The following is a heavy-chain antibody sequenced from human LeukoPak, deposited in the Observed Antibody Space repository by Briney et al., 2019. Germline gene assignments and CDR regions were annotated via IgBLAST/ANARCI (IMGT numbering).Heavy chain of an antibody. Sequence: SETLSLTCTVSGGSISGYYWSWIRQPAGKGLEWIGRIYTSGSTNYNPSLKSRVTISVDTSKNQFSLKLSSVTAADTAVYYCVRDRHWTNDWVFDYWGQGTLVTVSS. D-gene: IGHD1/OR15-1a*01. J-gene: IGHJ4*02. V-gene: IGHV4-4*07. CDR2: IYTSGST. CDR1: GGSISGYY. CDR3: VRDRHWTNDWVFDY.